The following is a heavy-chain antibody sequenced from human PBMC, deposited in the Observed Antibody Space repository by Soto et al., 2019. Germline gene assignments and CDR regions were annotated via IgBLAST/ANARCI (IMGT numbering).Heavy chain of an antibody. CDR2: IYYSGST. D-gene: IGHD3-22*01. V-gene: IGHV4-61*01. CDR3: ARDSPPGVITH. Sequence: KSSETLSLTCTVSGGSVSSGSYYWSWIRQPPGKGLEWIGYIYYSGSTNYNPSLKSRVTISVDTSKNQFSLKLSSVTAADTAVYYCARDSPPGVITHWGQGTLVTVSS. J-gene: IGHJ4*02. CDR1: GGSVSSGSYY.